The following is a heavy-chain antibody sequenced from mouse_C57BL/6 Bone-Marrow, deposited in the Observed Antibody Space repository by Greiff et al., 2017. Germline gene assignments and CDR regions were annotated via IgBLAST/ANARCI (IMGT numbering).Heavy chain of an antibody. J-gene: IGHJ4*01. V-gene: IGHV2-5*01. Sequence: VKLVESGPGLVQPSQSLSITCTVSGFSLTSYGVHWVRQSPGKGLEWLGVIWRGGSTDYNAAFMSRLSITKDNSKSQVFFKMNSLQADDTAIYYCAKNYYGSYAMDYWGQGTSVTVSS. CDR1: GFSLTSYG. CDR3: AKNYYGSYAMDY. D-gene: IGHD1-1*01. CDR2: IWRGGST.